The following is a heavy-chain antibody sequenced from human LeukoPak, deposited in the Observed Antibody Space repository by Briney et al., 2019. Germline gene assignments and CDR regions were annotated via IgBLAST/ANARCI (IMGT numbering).Heavy chain of an antibody. J-gene: IGHJ4*02. CDR3: AGDSSGYYYGPNDY. CDR1: GGSISSYY. Sequence: PSETLSLTCTVSGGSISSYYWSWIRQPAGKGLEWIGRIYTSGSTNYNPSLKSRVTMSVDTSKNQFSLKLSSVTAADTAVYYCAGDSSGYYYGPNDYWGQGTLVTVSS. CDR2: IYTSGST. V-gene: IGHV4-4*07. D-gene: IGHD3-22*01.